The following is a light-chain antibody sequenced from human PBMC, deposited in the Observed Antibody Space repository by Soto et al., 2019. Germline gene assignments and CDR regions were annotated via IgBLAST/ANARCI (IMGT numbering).Light chain of an antibody. CDR2: DTS. V-gene: IGKV3-15*01. Sequence: EIVLTQSPATLSLSPGKRATLSCRASQSVSNFLAWYRQKPGQAPSLLIYDTSTRATGVPTRFSGSRSGAEFTLTINSLQSEDFAVYYCQPYNDWPLTFGGGTKVDIK. CDR1: QSVSNF. CDR3: QPYNDWPLT. J-gene: IGKJ4*01.